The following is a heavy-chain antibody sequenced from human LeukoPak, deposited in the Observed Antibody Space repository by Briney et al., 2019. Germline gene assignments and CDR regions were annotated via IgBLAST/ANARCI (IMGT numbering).Heavy chain of an antibody. CDR1: GGSFSGYY. D-gene: IGHD3-10*01. V-gene: IGHV4-34*01. CDR3: ARSIVGPTMVRGVIIAYFDL. J-gene: IGHJ2*01. CDR2: IYYSGST. Sequence: SETLSLTCAVYGGSFSGYYWSWIRQPPGKGLEWIGSIYYSGSTYYNPSLKSRVTISVDTSKNQFSLKLSSVTAAVTAVYYCARSIVGPTMVRGVIIAYFDLWGRGTLVTVSS.